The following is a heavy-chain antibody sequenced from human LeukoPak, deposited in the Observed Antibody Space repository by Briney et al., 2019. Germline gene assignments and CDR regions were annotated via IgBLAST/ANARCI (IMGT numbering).Heavy chain of an antibody. Sequence: SETLSLTCTVSDGSISSYYWSWIRQPPGKGLEWIGRIYTSGSTSYNPSLKSRVTMSVDTSKNQFSLKLSSVTAADTAVYYCARAPDIAAGKAFDIWGQGTMVTVSS. D-gene: IGHD6-13*01. CDR1: DGSISSYY. CDR2: IYTSGST. V-gene: IGHV4-4*07. J-gene: IGHJ3*02. CDR3: ARAPDIAAGKAFDI.